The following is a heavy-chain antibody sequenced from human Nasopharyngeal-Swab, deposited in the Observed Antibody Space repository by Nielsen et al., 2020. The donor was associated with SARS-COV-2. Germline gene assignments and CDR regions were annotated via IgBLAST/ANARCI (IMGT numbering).Heavy chain of an antibody. J-gene: IGHJ6*03. CDR3: ARSRNYYYYMDV. Sequence: GESLKISCAASGFTVSSNYMNWVRQPPGEGLEWISVLYSGGNTYYAGSVKGRFTISRDNSKSTLYLQMNNLRAEDTAVYYCARSRNYYYYMDVWGKGTTVTVSS. CDR1: GFTVSSNY. CDR2: LYSGGNT. V-gene: IGHV3-66*01.